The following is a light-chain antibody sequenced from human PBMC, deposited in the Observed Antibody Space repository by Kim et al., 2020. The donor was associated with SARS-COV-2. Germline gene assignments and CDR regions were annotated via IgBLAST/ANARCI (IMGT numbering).Light chain of an antibody. V-gene: IGLV2-14*03. Sequence: QSALTQPASVSGSPGQSITISCTGTSSDVGGYNFVSCHQQHPAKPPNLMIYDVSNRPSGVSNRFSASKSGNTSSLINSGLQAEDAADYCCSSYTSSNSLVFGTGTKVTGL. CDR1: SSDVGGYNF. CDR2: DVS. J-gene: IGLJ1*01. CDR3: SSYTSSNSLV.